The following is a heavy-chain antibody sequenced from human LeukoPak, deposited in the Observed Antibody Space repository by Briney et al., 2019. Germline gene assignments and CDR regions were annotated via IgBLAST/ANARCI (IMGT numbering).Heavy chain of an antibody. CDR3: AKDTDYYDSSGYLYFDY. J-gene: IGHJ4*02. CDR2: ICGSGGST. CDR1: GFTLSSYA. Sequence: PGGSLRLSCAASGFTLSSYAMSWVRQAPGKGLEWVSAICGSGGSTYYADSVKGRFTISRNNSKNTLYLQMNSLRAEDTAVYYCAKDTDYYDSSGYLYFDYWGQGTLVTVSS. V-gene: IGHV3-23*01. D-gene: IGHD3-22*01.